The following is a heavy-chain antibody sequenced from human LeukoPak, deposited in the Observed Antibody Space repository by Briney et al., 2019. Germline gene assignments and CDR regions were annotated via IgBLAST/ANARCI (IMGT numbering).Heavy chain of an antibody. Sequence: GGSLRLSCAASGFTFSSYSMNWVRQAPGKGLEWVSSISSSSSYIYYADSVKGRFTISRENAKDSLYLQMNSLRAEDTAVYYCASSYSSPGAFDIWGQGTMVTVSS. V-gene: IGHV3-21*01. D-gene: IGHD6-13*01. CDR2: ISSSSSYI. CDR1: GFTFSSYS. J-gene: IGHJ3*02. CDR3: ASSYSSPGAFDI.